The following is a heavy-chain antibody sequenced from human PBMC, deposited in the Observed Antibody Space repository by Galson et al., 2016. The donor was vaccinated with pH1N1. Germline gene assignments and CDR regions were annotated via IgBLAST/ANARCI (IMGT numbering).Heavy chain of an antibody. V-gene: IGHV4-34*01. CDR1: GGSLSGYF. D-gene: IGHD3-16*01. Sequence: SETLSLTCDGGSLSGYFWSWIRQPPGKGLEWIGEINPSGRSNYSPSLESRVTMSVDTSKNQISLKLSSVTAADTAVYYCARGRFGRGAYWGQGTLVTVS. CDR3: ARGRFGRGAY. CDR2: INPSGRS. J-gene: IGHJ4*02.